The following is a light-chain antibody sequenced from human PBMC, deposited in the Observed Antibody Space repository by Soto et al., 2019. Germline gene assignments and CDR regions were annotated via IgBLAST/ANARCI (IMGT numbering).Light chain of an antibody. CDR2: NNN. J-gene: IGLJ2*01. CDR1: SSTIGAGYN. CDR3: AAWDDSLNGVL. Sequence: QSVLTQPPSVSGAPGQRVTISCTGSSSTIGAGYNVHWYQQPPGIAPKLLLYNNNQRPSGVPDRFSGSRSGTSASLAISGLQSEDEANYYCAAWDDSLNGVLFGGGTKLTVL. V-gene: IGLV1-44*01.